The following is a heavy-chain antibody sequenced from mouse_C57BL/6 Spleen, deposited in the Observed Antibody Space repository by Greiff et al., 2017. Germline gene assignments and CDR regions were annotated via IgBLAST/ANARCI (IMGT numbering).Heavy chain of an antibody. CDR1: GYTFTSYG. D-gene: IGHD2-5*01. CDR3: ARSDYSNYCYFDY. Sequence: VQLQESGAELARPGASVKLSCKASGYTFTSYGISWVKQRTGQGLEWIGEIYPRSGNTYYNEKFKGKATLTADKSSSTAYMELRSLTSEDSAVYFCARSDYSNYCYFDYWGQGTTLTVSS. J-gene: IGHJ2*01. V-gene: IGHV1-81*01. CDR2: IYPRSGNT.